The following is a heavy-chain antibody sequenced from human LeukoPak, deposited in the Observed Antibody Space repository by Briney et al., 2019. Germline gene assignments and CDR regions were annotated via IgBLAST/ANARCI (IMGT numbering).Heavy chain of an antibody. V-gene: IGHV3-23*01. CDR3: AREGIAAANIGHNWFDP. Sequence: GGSLRLSCAASGFTFSNYGMNWVRQAPGKGLEWVSAISGSGHNTYYADSVKGRFTISRDNSKNTLYLQMNSLRAEDTAVYYCAREGIAAANIGHNWFDPWGQGTLVTVSS. J-gene: IGHJ5*02. CDR1: GFTFSNYG. D-gene: IGHD6-13*01. CDR2: ISGSGHNT.